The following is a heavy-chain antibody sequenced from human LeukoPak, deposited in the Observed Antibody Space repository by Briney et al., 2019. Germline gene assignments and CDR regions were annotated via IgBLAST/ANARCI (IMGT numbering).Heavy chain of an antibody. D-gene: IGHD1-26*01. CDR1: GGSISSYY. CDR2: IYYSGST. V-gene: IGHV4-59*01. J-gene: IGHJ3*01. CDR3: ARELRCDNSDSGAF. Sequence: SETLSLTCTVSGGSISSYYWSWIRQPPGKGLEWIGYIYYSGSTNYNPSLKSRVTISVDTSKNQFSLKLSSVTAADTAVYYCARELRCDNSDSGAFWGQGTVVTVSS.